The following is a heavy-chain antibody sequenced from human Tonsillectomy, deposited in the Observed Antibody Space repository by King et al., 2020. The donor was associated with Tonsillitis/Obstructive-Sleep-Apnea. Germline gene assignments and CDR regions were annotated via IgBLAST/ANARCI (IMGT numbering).Heavy chain of an antibody. J-gene: IGHJ4*02. Sequence: VQLVESGGGLVQPGGSLRLSCAASGFSFRSYWMHWVRQTPGKGLVWVSRINSDENSTNYADSVKGRFTVSRDNAKNTLYLQMNSLGAEDPAVYYCVRDVGKLVRALDYWGQGTLVTVSS. CDR3: VRDVGKLVRALDY. CDR1: GFSFRSYW. D-gene: IGHD6-6*01. CDR2: INSDENST. V-gene: IGHV3-74*01.